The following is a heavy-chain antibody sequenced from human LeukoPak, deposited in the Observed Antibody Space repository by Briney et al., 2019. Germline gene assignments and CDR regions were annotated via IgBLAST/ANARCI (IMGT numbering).Heavy chain of an antibody. D-gene: IGHD5-24*01. J-gene: IGHJ3*02. CDR2: ISDDGTSK. CDR3: ARVDDLDAFDI. V-gene: IGHV3-30*04. CDR1: GFTFSNHA. Sequence: GGSLRLSCVTSGFTFSNHAMHWVRQGPGKGLEWVAVISDDGTSKFYADSVKGRFTIFKDNSKNTLFLQINSLRPEDTAMYYCARVDDLDAFDIWGQGTLVTVSS.